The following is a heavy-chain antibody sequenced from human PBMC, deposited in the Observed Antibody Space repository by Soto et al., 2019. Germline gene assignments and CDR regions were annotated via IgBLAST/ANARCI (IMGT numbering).Heavy chain of an antibody. V-gene: IGHV3-23*01. CDR2: ISNSFSDGNT. Sequence: GGSLRLSCAASGFTFIKFAMNWGRQAPGKGLEWVSAISNSFSDGNTHYADSVKGRFTISRDNDKNTVFLEIDNLRAEDTAVYYCAKVFSPEGGNYFDHWGPGTLVTVSS. J-gene: IGHJ4*02. CDR3: AKVFSPEGGNYFDH. CDR1: GFTFIKFA.